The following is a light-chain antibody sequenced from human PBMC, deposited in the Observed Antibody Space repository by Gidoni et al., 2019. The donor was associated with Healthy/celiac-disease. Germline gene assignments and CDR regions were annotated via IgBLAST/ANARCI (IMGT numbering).Light chain of an antibody. CDR1: QSISSW. J-gene: IGKJ1*01. CDR2: DAS. V-gene: IGKV1-5*01. Sequence: DRVTITCRASQSISSWLAWYQQKPGKAPKLLIYDASSLESGVPSRFSGSGSGTEFTLTISSLQPDDFATYYCQQYNSYSGTFGQGTKVEIK. CDR3: QQYNSYSGT.